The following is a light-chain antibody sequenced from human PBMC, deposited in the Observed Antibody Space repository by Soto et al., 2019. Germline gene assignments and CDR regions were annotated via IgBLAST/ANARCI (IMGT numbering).Light chain of an antibody. CDR2: KAS. V-gene: IGKV1-5*03. Sequence: DIQVTQSPSTLSASVGDRVTITCRASQPVGDSLAWFQQTPGKAPRLLIYKASTLQGGVPSRFIGSGSGTEFTLSISSLRPDDFGTYYCQQYNEYSKTFGQGTKVEL. J-gene: IGKJ1*01. CDR1: QPVGDS. CDR3: QQYNEYSKT.